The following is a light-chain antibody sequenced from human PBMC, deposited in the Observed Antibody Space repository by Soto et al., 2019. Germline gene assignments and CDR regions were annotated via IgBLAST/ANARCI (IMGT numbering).Light chain of an antibody. CDR1: QSVGTN. Sequence: EIVMTQSPAILSVSPGETATLSCRASQSVGTNLAWFQHKPGQAPRLLIYGASTRASGIPASFSGSGSGTDFTLTISXXXXTDFGVYYCQQYIGWPRTFGQG. J-gene: IGKJ1*01. V-gene: IGKV3-15*01. CDR2: GAS. CDR3: QQYIGWPRT.